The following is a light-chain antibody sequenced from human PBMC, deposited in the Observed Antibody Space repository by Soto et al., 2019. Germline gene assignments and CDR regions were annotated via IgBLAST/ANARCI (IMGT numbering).Light chain of an antibody. CDR1: QTITNH. V-gene: IGKV1-39*01. CDR2: AAS. CDR3: QQSYSIPPT. Sequence: DIQMTQSPSSLSASVGDRVTITCRASQTITNHLNWYQQKPGKAPNLLIYAASHLQSGVPSRFSGSGSGTDFTLTISSLQREDFATYYCQQSYSIPPTFGPGTKVDIK. J-gene: IGKJ3*01.